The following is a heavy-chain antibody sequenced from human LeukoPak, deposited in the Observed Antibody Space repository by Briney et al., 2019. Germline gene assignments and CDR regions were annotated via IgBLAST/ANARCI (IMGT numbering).Heavy chain of an antibody. D-gene: IGHD1-26*01. Sequence: AAVKVSCKASGYTFIDYYMHWVRQPPGQGLEWIGWISPNGGGTKYVQRFQGRVTMTRDTSITTVYMELSGLSFDDTAVYYCARGGGRYSVDYWGQGTLVFASS. CDR3: ARGGGRYSVDY. CDR1: GYTFIDYY. CDR2: ISPNGGGT. J-gene: IGHJ4*02. V-gene: IGHV1-2*02.